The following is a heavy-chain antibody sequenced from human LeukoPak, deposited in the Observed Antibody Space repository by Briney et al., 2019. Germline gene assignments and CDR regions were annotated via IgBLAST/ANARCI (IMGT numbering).Heavy chain of an antibody. J-gene: IGHJ4*02. CDR1: GVTSSDYC. V-gene: IGHV3-7*01. CDR3: ASYLYWWSDLGY. CDR2: IKPEGSGK. Sequence: GGSLRLSSAASGVTSSDYCMSGVCEAPGEGVERGANIKPEGSGKYYVDSVKGRFTISRDNAKNSLYMQMNSLRVEDTAVYYCASYLYWWSDLGYWGQGTLVTVSS. D-gene: IGHD2-8*02.